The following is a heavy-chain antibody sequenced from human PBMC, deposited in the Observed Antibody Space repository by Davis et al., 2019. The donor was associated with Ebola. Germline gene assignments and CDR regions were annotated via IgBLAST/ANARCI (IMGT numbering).Heavy chain of an antibody. CDR1: GDSIGRSYYY. D-gene: IGHD3-22*01. Sequence: SETMSLTCTVSGDSIGRSYYYWGWIRQPPGKGLEWVGGIYYSGSVTYGVNTHYNPSLKSRVTISEDTSKNQFSLNLSSVTAADTAVYYCARGEDYYKVGNVWGKGTTVTVSS. J-gene: IGHJ6*04. CDR2: IYYSGSVTYGVNT. CDR3: ARGEDYYKVGNV. V-gene: IGHV4-39*01.